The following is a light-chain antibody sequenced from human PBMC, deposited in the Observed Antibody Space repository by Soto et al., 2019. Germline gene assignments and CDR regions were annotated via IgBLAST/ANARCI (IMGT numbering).Light chain of an antibody. Sequence: QSVLPQPPSASRTPGQRVTISCSGSTSNIGTYTVNWYQVLPGTAPKLLINSNDQRPSGVPDRFSGSKSGTSASLAISGLQSDDEADYYCAAWDDSLNGVVFGGGTKLTVL. V-gene: IGLV1-44*01. CDR2: SND. CDR3: AAWDDSLNGVV. CDR1: TSNIGTYT. J-gene: IGLJ2*01.